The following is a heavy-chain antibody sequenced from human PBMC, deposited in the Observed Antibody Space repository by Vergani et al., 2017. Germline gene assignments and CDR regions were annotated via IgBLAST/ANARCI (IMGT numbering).Heavy chain of an antibody. CDR1: GFTFSDHY. Sequence: VQLVESGGGLVQPGGSLRLSCAASGFTFSDHYMDWVRQAPGKGLEWVAFIWYDGSKEYYADSVKGRFTISRDNSKNTLYLQMNNLRAADTAVYYCARSGYCAHGVCYMTYYYYMDVWGKGTAVTVSS. V-gene: IGHV3-33*08. J-gene: IGHJ6*03. CDR3: ARSGYCAHGVCYMTYYYYMDV. CDR2: IWYDGSKE. D-gene: IGHD2-8*01.